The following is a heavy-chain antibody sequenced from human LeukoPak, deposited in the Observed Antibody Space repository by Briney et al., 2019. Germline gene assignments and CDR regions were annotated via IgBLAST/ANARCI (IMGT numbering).Heavy chain of an antibody. CDR1: GFTFSSYA. D-gene: IGHD2-15*01. J-gene: IGHJ3*02. Sequence: GGSLRLSCAASGFTFSSYAMSWVRQAPGKGLEWVSAISGSGGSTYYADSVKGRFTISRDNSKNTLYLQMNSLRAEDTAVYYCARDPGAGQFAVVVDDAFDIWGQGTMVTVSS. CDR2: ISGSGGST. CDR3: ARDPGAGQFAVVVDDAFDI. V-gene: IGHV3-23*01.